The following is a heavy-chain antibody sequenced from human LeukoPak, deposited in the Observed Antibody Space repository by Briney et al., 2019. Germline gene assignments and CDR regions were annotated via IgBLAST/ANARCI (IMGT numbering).Heavy chain of an antibody. CDR2: IVVGSGNT. CDR1: GFTFTNSA. Sequence: SVKVSCKASGFTFTNSAMQWVRQARGQRLEWIGWIVVGSGNTNYAQKFQERVTITRDMSTSTAYMELSSLRSEDTAVYYCAAAGDDYGDYVFDCWGRGSLVTVYS. J-gene: IGHJ4*02. CDR3: AAAGDDYGDYVFDC. V-gene: IGHV1-58*02. D-gene: IGHD4-17*01.